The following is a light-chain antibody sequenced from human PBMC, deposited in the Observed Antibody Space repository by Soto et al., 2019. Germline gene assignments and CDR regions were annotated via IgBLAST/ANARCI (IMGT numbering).Light chain of an antibody. CDR2: GAS. CDR1: QSVSRNY. Sequence: EIVLTQSPGTLSLSPLEIATLSFMASQSVSRNYVAWYRQKPGQAPRLLIYGASSRATGIPDRFSGSGSGTDFTLTISRLETEDFAVYYCQQYGSSGTFGQGTKVDIK. CDR3: QQYGSSGT. V-gene: IGKV3-20*01. J-gene: IGKJ1*01.